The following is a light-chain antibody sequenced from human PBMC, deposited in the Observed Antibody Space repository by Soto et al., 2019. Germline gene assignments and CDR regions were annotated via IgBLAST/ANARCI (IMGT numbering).Light chain of an antibody. CDR3: QKYNSAPPLT. Sequence: DIQMTQSPSSLSASVGDRVTITCRASQGISNYLAWYQQKPGKVPKLLIYAASTLQSGVPSRFSGSGSGTDFTLTIRRLQPEDGATYYCQKYNSAPPLTFGGGTKVEIK. CDR1: QGISNY. CDR2: AAS. J-gene: IGKJ4*01. V-gene: IGKV1-27*01.